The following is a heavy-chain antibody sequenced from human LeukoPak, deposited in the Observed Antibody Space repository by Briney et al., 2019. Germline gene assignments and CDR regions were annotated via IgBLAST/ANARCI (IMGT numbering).Heavy chain of an antibody. J-gene: IGHJ4*02. V-gene: IGHV3-15*01. D-gene: IGHD6-13*01. CDR1: GFTFSSYG. CDR2: IRGKADGETT. Sequence: GGSLRLSCAASGFTFSSYGMHWVRQAPGKGPEWLGRIRGKADGETTDYAAPVKGRFTISRDDSKNILYLQMHSLTTEDTAVYYCILAAAGPAYWGQGALVTVSS. CDR3: ILAAAGPAY.